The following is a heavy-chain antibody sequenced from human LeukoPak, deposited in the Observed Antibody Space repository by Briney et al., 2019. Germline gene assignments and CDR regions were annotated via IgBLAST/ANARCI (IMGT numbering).Heavy chain of an antibody. CDR3: ARGGIPALDF. Sequence: ASAKVSCKPSGYTFTGYYMHWGRHAPGQGLEWMGSINPNSGGTNYAQKFQGRVTLTTGTSTSTAYMELSRVRSDDTAGYYCARGGIPALDFWRQGRMVGVCS. CDR1: GYTFTGYY. J-gene: IGHJ3*01. D-gene: IGHD2-2*01. CDR2: INPNSGGT. V-gene: IGHV1-2*02.